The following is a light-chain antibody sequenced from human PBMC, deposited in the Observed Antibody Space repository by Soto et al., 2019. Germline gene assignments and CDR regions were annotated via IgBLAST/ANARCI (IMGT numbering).Light chain of an antibody. CDR3: QQYDNPPPYT. V-gene: IGKV1-33*01. J-gene: IGKJ2*01. CDR1: RDISVY. Sequence: DIQMTQSPSSLSASVGDTVTITCQASRDISVYLNWYQQKPGKAPKLLVFDASNLQTGVPSRFSGSGSGTHFTFPISSLQTEDVATYYCQQYDNPPPYTFGQGTRLEI. CDR2: DAS.